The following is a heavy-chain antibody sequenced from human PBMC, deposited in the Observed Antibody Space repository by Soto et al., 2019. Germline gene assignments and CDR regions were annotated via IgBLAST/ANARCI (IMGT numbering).Heavy chain of an antibody. J-gene: IGHJ3*01. Sequence: EVQLLESGGGLIQPGGSLRLSCAASGFTFSTYAMTWVRQAPGKGLEWVSTVTKSGSNTYHADSVKGRFTISRDNSKNTLFLQMNSLRAEDTALYYCAKDLAATATGDSFDLWGQGTMVTVSS. V-gene: IGHV3-23*01. CDR3: AKDLAATATGDSFDL. CDR2: VTKSGSNT. D-gene: IGHD1-1*01. CDR1: GFTFSTYA.